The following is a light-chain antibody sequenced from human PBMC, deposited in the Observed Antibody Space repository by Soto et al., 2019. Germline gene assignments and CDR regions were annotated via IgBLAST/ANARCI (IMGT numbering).Light chain of an antibody. J-gene: IGKJ3*01. CDR1: QSISRK. CDR2: DAS. Sequence: EIVMTQSPATLSVSPGERATLSCRASQSISRKLAWYQQKPGQAPRLLIYDASTRATGIPARFSGSGSGTEFTLTISSLQSEDFAVYYCQHYHNWSPYTFGHGTKVDIK. CDR3: QHYHNWSPYT. V-gene: IGKV3-15*01.